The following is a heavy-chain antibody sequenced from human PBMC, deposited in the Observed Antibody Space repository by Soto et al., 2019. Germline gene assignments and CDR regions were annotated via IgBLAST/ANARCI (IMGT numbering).Heavy chain of an antibody. CDR3: ARDGSGWYLNYYYMDV. J-gene: IGHJ6*03. Sequence: GGSLRLSCAASGFTFSSYSMNWVRQAPGKGLEWVSYISSSSSTIYYADSVKGRFTISRDNAKNSLYLQMNSLRAEDTAVYYCARDGSGWYLNYYYMDVWGKGTTVTVSS. CDR2: ISSSSSTI. D-gene: IGHD6-19*01. CDR1: GFTFSSYS. V-gene: IGHV3-48*01.